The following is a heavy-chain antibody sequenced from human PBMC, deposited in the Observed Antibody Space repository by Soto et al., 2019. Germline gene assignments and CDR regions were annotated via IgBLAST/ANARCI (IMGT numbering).Heavy chain of an antibody. CDR2: ISSNGGST. J-gene: IGHJ4*02. D-gene: IGHD1-1*01. CDR1: GFTFSSYA. Sequence: EVQLVESGGGLVQPGGSLRLSCAASGFTFSSYAMHWVRQAPGKGLEYVSAISSNGGSTYYANSVKGRFTISRDNSKNTLYLQMGSLRAEDMAVYYCARDGGQLERSFDCWGQGTLVTVSS. CDR3: ARDGGQLERSFDC. V-gene: IGHV3-64*01.